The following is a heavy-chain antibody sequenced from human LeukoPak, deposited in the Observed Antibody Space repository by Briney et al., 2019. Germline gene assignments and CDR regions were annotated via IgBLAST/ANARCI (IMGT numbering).Heavy chain of an antibody. V-gene: IGHV3-23*01. J-gene: IGHJ4*02. CDR1: GFTFSSYA. CDR3: ARDNYYSLDN. CDR2: ISGSGGST. Sequence: GGSLRLSCAASGFTFSSYAMSWVRQAPGKGLEWVSAISGSGGSTYYADSVKGRFTISRDNSKKTVYLQMNSLRAEDTAMHYCARDNYYSLDNWGPGTLVTVSS. D-gene: IGHD3-10*01.